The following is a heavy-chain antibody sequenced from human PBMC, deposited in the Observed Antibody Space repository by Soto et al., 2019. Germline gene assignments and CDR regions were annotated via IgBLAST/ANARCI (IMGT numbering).Heavy chain of an antibody. Sequence: SETLSLTCTVSGGSISSSSYYWGWIRQPPGKGLEWIGSIYYSGSTYYNPSLKSRVTISVDTSKNQFSLKLSSVTAADTAVYYCARHLLGSAMISWGQGTLVT. CDR1: GGSISSSSYY. V-gene: IGHV4-39*01. D-gene: IGHD3-22*01. CDR2: IYYSGST. J-gene: IGHJ5*02. CDR3: ARHLLGSAMIS.